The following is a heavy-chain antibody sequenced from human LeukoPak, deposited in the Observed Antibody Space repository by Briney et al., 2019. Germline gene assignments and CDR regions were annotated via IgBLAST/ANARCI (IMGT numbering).Heavy chain of an antibody. CDR2: IYHSGST. D-gene: IGHD4-17*01. CDR3: ARARYGDYGHYFDY. CDR1: GFTFSSYGM. Sequence: GSLRLSCAASGFTFSSYGMSWVRQPPGKGLEWIGEIYHSGSTNYNPSLKSRVTISVDKSKNQFSLKLSSVTAADTAVYYCARARYGDYGHYFDYWGQGTLVTVSS. V-gene: IGHV4-4*02. J-gene: IGHJ4*02.